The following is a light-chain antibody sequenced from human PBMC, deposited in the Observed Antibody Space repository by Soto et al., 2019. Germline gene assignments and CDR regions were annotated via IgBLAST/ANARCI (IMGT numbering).Light chain of an antibody. J-gene: IGKJ2*01. CDR1: QSISSNY. V-gene: IGKV3-20*01. Sequence: EIVLTQSPGTLSLSPGERATLSCRASQSISSNYLAWYQQKPGQAPRLLIYGASSRATGIPDRFSGSGSGTAFTLTINRLEPEDFGVYYCHQYGTSPYTFGQGTKLEIK. CDR3: HQYGTSPYT. CDR2: GAS.